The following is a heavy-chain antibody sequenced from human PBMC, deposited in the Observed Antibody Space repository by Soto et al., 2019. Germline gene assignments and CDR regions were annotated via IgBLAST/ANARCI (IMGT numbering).Heavy chain of an antibody. CDR3: ASTRSITIFGIDY. V-gene: IGHV4-59*01. J-gene: IGHJ4*02. CDR2: IYYSGST. Sequence: PXETLSLTCTVSGGSISSYYWSWIRQPPGKGLEWIGYIYYSGSTNYNPSLKSRVTISVDTSKNQFSLKLSSVTAADTAVYYCASTRSITIFGIDYWGQGTLVTVSS. CDR1: GGSISSYY. D-gene: IGHD3-3*01.